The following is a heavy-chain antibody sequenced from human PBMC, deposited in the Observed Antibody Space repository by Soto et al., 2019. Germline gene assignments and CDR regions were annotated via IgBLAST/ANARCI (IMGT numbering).Heavy chain of an antibody. CDR3: ARGGRNYYYYGMDV. CDR2: IYYSGST. Sequence: NPSETLSLTCTVSGGSISSGDYYWSWIRQPPGKGLEWIGYIYYSGSTYYNPSLKSRVTISVDTSKNQFSLKLSSVTAADTAVYYCARGGRNYYYYGMDVWGQGTTVTVSS. V-gene: IGHV4-30-4*01. J-gene: IGHJ6*02. CDR1: GGSISSGDYY.